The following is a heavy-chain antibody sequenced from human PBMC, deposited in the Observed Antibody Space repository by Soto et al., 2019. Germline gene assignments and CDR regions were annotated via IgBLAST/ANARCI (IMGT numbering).Heavy chain of an antibody. CDR3: ARGAPDDFWSGYYDYGMDV. J-gene: IGHJ6*02. CDR2: ISSSSSTI. Sequence: LRLSCAASGFTFSSYSMNWVRQAPGKGLEWVSYISSSSSTIYYADSVKGRFTISRDNAKNSLYLQMNSLRDEDTAVYYCARGAPDDFWSGYYDYGMDVWGQGTTVTVSS. V-gene: IGHV3-48*02. D-gene: IGHD3-3*01. CDR1: GFTFSSYS.